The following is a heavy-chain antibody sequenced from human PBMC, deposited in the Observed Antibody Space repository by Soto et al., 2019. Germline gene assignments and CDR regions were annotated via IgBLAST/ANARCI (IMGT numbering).Heavy chain of an antibody. J-gene: IGHJ4*02. D-gene: IGHD2-8*01. CDR1: GFSLTTSGVG. CDR3: AHRPKMVRGYYFDY. Sequence: QITLKESGPTLVKPTQTLTLTCTFSGFSLTTSGVGVGWVRQPPGKALEWLALIYWDDDKRYSPSLKSRLTITKDPSENQVVLTMTNMDPMDTATYYCAHRPKMVRGYYFDYWGQGTLVTVSS. CDR2: IYWDDDK. V-gene: IGHV2-5*02.